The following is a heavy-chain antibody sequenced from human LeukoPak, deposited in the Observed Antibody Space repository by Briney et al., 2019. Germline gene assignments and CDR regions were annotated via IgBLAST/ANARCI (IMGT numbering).Heavy chain of an antibody. CDR3: AGGAVAGNSYFDP. Sequence: SETLSLTCAVYGGSFSGYYWSWIRQPPGKGLEGMGAINHSGSTNYNPSLKSRVTISVNTSKNQFSLKLITMTAPVTAAKYYAGGAVAGNSYFDPWGQGTLVTVSS. CDR1: GGSFSGYY. CDR2: INHSGST. D-gene: IGHD6-19*01. J-gene: IGHJ5*02. V-gene: IGHV4-34*01.